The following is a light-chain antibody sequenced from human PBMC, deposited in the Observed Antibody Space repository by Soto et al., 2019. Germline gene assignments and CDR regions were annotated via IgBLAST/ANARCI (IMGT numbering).Light chain of an antibody. J-gene: IGKJ1*01. CDR1: QSVSSNY. V-gene: IGKV3-20*01. CDR3: KQYGSSPTWT. Sequence: ESVLTQSPGTLSLSPGERATLSCRASQSVSSNYLAWYQQKPGQAPRLLIYGASTRATGIPDRFSGSGSRTDFTLTISRLDPEDSAVYYCKQYGSSPTWTFGQGTKVEIK. CDR2: GAS.